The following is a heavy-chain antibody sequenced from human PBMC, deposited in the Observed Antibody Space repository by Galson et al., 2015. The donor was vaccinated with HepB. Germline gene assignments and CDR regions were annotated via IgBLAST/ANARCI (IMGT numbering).Heavy chain of an antibody. V-gene: IGHV5-10-1*01. CDR1: GYSFTSYW. D-gene: IGHD7-27*01. J-gene: IGHJ6*02. CDR3: ASRPGEGRLDYYYGMDV. Sequence: QSGAEVKKPGESLRISCKGSGYSFTSYWISWVRQMPGKGLEWMGRIDPSDSYTNYSPSFQGHVTISADKSISTAYLQWSSLKASDTAMYYCASRPGEGRLDYYYGMDVWGQGTTVTVSS. CDR2: IDPSDSYT.